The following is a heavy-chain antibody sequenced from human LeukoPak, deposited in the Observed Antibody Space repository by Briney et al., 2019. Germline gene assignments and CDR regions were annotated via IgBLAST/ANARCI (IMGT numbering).Heavy chain of an antibody. CDR2: IYYSGST. Sequence: SETLSLTCTVSGGSISSYYWSWIRQPPGKGLEWIGYIYYSGSTNYNPSLKSRVTISVDTSKNQFSLKLSSVTAADTAVYYCARHGGGYYDSSGYYFECFQHWGQGTLVTVSS. V-gene: IGHV4-59*08. D-gene: IGHD3-22*01. CDR1: GGSISSYY. CDR3: ARHGGGYYDSSGYYFECFQH. J-gene: IGHJ1*01.